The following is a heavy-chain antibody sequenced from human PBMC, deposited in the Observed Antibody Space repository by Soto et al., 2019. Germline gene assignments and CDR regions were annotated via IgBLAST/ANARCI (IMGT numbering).Heavy chain of an antibody. Sequence: EVQLLESGGGLVQPGGSLRISCAASGFTFSSYAMYWVRQAPGKGLEYVSSVSSDGHSTYYADSVKGRFTISRDNSKNTLHLQMASLRAEDTALYYCAKDHGTFYGMDVWGQGTTVTGSS. CDR3: AKDHGTFYGMDV. CDR1: GFTFSSYA. CDR2: VSSDGHST. V-gene: IGHV3-23*01. J-gene: IGHJ6*02.